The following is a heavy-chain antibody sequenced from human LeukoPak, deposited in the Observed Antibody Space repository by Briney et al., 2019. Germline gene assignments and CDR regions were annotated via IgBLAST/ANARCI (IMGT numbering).Heavy chain of an antibody. CDR2: IYYGGNT. D-gene: IGHD3-16*01. J-gene: IGHJ4*02. CDR1: GGSISNYY. Sequence: PSGTLSLTCTVSGGSISNYYWTWIRQSPGKGLEWIANIYYGGNTRYNPFLKSRVTISADTSKNLVSLKLSSVTAADTAVYYCARHVGLWGFDCWGQGTLVTVSS. CDR3: ARHVGLWGFDC. V-gene: IGHV4-59*08.